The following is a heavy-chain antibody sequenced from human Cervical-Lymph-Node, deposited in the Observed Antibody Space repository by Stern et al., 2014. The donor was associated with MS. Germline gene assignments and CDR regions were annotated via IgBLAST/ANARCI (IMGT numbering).Heavy chain of an antibody. J-gene: IGHJ4*02. CDR3: ARQGSAWSLDY. CDR1: GDSISSSY. Sequence: QVQLQESGPGLVKPSETLSLTCTVSGDSISSSYWNWIRQPPGKGLEWIGYIFYSGPTNYTPPLKSRAPISVDTSKNHFPQNLNSVPAADTAVYYCARQGSAWSLDYWGQGTLVTVSS. D-gene: IGHD6-19*01. V-gene: IGHV4-59*08. CDR2: IFYSGPT.